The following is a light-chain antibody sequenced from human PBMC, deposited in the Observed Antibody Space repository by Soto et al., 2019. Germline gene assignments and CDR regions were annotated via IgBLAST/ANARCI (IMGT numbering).Light chain of an antibody. J-gene: IGKJ1*01. Sequence: DSVLRPPPGHLYMSPGERATLSCRASQSGSSTYLARYPQKPGQAPRLLVYDASRRATGIPDRFIGSWSGTDFTLTISRLGPEDCAVNYCQHYGNSPQTFRQGTKGDIK. CDR1: QSGSSTY. V-gene: IGKV3-20*01. CDR2: DAS. CDR3: QHYGNSPQT.